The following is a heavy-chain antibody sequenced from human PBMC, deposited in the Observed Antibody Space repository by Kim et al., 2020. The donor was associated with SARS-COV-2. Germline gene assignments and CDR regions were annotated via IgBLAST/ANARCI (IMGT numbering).Heavy chain of an antibody. CDR3: ARVFGPEQWLDPFDY. Sequence: SQTLSLSCAISGDSVSSNSAAWNWIRQSPSRGLEWLGRTYYRSKWYNDYAVSVKSRITINPDTSKNQFSLQLNSVTPEDTAVYYCARVFGPEQWLDPFDYWGQGTLVTVSS. J-gene: IGHJ4*02. V-gene: IGHV6-1*01. CDR1: GDSVSSNSAA. CDR2: TYYRSKWYN. D-gene: IGHD6-19*01.